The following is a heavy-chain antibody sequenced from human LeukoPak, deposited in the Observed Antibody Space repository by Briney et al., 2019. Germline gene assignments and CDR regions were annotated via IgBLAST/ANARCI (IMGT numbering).Heavy chain of an antibody. J-gene: IGHJ4*02. D-gene: IGHD2-2*01. CDR1: GGSISSYY. Sequence: SETLSLTCIVSGGSISSYYWSWIRQPPGKGLEWIGYMYYSGSSNYNPSLKSRVTMSLNTSKNQFSLKLNSVTAADTAVYYCASTERCSTTCPLDYWGQGTLVTVSS. CDR3: ASTERCSTTCPLDY. V-gene: IGHV4-59*01. CDR2: MYYSGSS.